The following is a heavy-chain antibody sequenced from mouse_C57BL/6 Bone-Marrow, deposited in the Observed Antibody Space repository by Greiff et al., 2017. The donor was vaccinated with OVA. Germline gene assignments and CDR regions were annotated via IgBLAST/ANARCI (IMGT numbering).Heavy chain of an antibody. V-gene: IGHV14-1*01. D-gene: IGHD2-3*01. CDR1: GFTFTDYY. CDR2: IDPEDGDT. Sequence: EVQLQQSGAELVRPGASVKLSCTASGFTFTDYYMHWVKQRPGQGLEWIGRIDPEDGDTEYAPKFQGKATMTADTSSNTAYLQLSSLTSEDTAVYYCTVYTGYYGAYWGQGTLVTVSA. J-gene: IGHJ3*01. CDR3: TVYTGYYGAY.